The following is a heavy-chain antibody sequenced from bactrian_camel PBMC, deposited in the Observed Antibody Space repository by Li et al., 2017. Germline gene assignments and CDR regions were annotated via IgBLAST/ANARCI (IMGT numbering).Heavy chain of an antibody. CDR1: GYTYSPDY. J-gene: IGHJ4*01. D-gene: IGHD3*01. V-gene: IGHV3S1*01. CDR2: LSRYSP. Sequence: HVQLVESGGGSVQAGGSLKLSCAATGYTYSPDYMAWFRQSPGKEREGVAALSRYSPTYADSVKGRFTISRDNAKDTLYLQMNSLRIEDTAVYYCALGSSRQATMTARGKGTQVTVS.